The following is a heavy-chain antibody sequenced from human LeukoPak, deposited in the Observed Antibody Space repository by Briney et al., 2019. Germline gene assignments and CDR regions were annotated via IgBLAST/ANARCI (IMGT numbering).Heavy chain of an antibody. D-gene: IGHD4-17*01. CDR2: INHSGST. Sequence: PSETLSLTCAVYGGSFSGYYWSWIRQPPGKGLEWIGEINHSGSTNYNPSLKSRVTISVDTSKNQSSLKLSSVIAADTAVYYCARDPGYGDYGDYWGQGTLVTVSS. V-gene: IGHV4-34*01. CDR1: GGSFSGYY. CDR3: ARDPGYGDYGDY. J-gene: IGHJ4*02.